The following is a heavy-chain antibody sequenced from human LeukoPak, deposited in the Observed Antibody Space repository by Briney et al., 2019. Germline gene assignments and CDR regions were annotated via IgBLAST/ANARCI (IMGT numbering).Heavy chain of an antibody. CDR3: ARDLGYYYGSGSYSVHSHFDY. J-gene: IGHJ4*02. Sequence: SETLSLTCTVSGGSISSYYWSWMRQPPGKGLEWIGYISYSGSNNYNPSLKSRVSISVDTSKNQFSLKLNSVAAADTAVYYCARDLGYYYGSGSYSVHSHFDYWGQGTLVTVSS. CDR2: ISYSGSN. CDR1: GGSISSYY. V-gene: IGHV4-59*01. D-gene: IGHD3-10*01.